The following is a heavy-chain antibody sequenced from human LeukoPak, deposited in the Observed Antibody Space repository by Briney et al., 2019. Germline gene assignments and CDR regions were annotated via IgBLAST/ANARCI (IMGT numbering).Heavy chain of an antibody. D-gene: IGHD1-26*01. CDR3: AKVGIYYYYYMDV. CDR1: GFTFSNYG. CDR2: ISGSGGST. V-gene: IGHV3-23*01. J-gene: IGHJ6*03. Sequence: GGSLRLSCAASGFTFSNYGMSWVRQAPGKGLEWVSAISGSGGSTYYADSVKGRFTISRDNSKNTLYLQMNSLRAEDTAVYYCAKVGIYYYYYMDVWGKGTTVTVSS.